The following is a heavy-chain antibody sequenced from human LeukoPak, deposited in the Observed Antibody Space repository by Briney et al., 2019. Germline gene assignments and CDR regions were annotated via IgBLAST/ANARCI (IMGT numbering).Heavy chain of an antibody. CDR1: GFTFSNYG. CDR3: AREGMGTTFSAWFDP. CDR2: VSSDGSID. Sequence: PGGSLRLSCAASGFTFSNYGMHWVRQAPGKGLEWVAVVSSDGSIDYYADSLRGRFTVSRDNSKNTMFLQFNTLRPEDTAVYYCAREGMGTTFSAWFDPRGQGTLVTVSS. J-gene: IGHJ5*02. D-gene: IGHD1-7*01. V-gene: IGHV3-30*03.